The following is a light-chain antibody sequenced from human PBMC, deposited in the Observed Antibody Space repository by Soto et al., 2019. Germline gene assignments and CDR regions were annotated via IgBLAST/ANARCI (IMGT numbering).Light chain of an antibody. Sequence: AIQLTQSPSSLSASVGDRVTITCRASQGIRGALAGYQQRAGKPPKMLIYDVSKLERGVPSRFRGSDSGTHFTLTISGLQAEDFATYYCQQFNSYPITFGQGTRLEI. V-gene: IGKV1-13*02. CDR2: DVS. CDR1: QGIRGA. CDR3: QQFNSYPIT. J-gene: IGKJ5*01.